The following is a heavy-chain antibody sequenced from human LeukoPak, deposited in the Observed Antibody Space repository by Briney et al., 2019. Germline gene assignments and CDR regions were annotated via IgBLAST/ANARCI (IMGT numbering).Heavy chain of an antibody. CDR1: GGSISSGSYY. Sequence: PSETLSLTCTVSGGSISSGSYYWSWIRQPAGKGLEWIGRIYTSGSTNYNPSLKSRVTISVDTSKNQFSLKLSSVTAADTAVYYCARDRPGIGIYWGQGTLVTVSS. D-gene: IGHD2-21*01. CDR2: IYTSGST. CDR3: ARDRPGIGIY. V-gene: IGHV4-61*02. J-gene: IGHJ4*02.